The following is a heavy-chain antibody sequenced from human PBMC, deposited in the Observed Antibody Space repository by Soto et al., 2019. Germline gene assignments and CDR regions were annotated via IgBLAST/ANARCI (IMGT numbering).Heavy chain of an antibody. V-gene: IGHV4-39*01. J-gene: IGHJ5*02. D-gene: IGHD4-17*01. CDR3: ARQVYGDYLGGNWFDP. Sequence: SETLSLTCSVLDDSISDSRCYWGWIRQSPEKGLEWIGSISHDGHAYYNPPLKSRVTLFADTSRNQFSLKMKSVTVADTALYFCARQVYGDYLGGNWFDPWGQGAPVTVSS. CDR1: DDSISDSRCY. CDR2: ISHDGHA.